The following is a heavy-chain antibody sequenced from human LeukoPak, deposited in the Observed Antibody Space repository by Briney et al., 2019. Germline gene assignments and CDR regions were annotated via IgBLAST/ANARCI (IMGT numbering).Heavy chain of an antibody. CDR2: IYYSGST. D-gene: IGHD1-14*01. J-gene: IGHJ5*02. CDR3: ARNIVTEPNWFDP. V-gene: IGHV4-30-4*01. Sequence: PSETLSLTCTVSGGSIGSGDYYWSWIRQPPGKGLEWIGYIYYSGSTYYNPSLKSRVTISVDTSKNQFSLELSSVTAADTAVYYCARNIVTEPNWFDPWGQGTLVTVPS. CDR1: GGSIGSGDYY.